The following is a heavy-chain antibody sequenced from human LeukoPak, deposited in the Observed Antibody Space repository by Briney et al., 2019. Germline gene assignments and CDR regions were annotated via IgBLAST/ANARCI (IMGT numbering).Heavy chain of an antibody. CDR3: AGLMRARSGFDY. Sequence: PSETLSLTCAVSGYSISSYYWSWIRQPPGKGLEWIGYIYYSGSTNYNPSLKSRVTISVDTSKNQFSLKLSSVTAADTAVYYCAGLMRARSGFDYWGQGTLVTVSS. CDR2: IYYSGST. D-gene: IGHD3-16*01. CDR1: GYSISSYY. V-gene: IGHV4-59*01. J-gene: IGHJ4*02.